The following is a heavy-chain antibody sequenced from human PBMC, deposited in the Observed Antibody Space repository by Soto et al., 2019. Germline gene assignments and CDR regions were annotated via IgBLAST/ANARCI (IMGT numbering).Heavy chain of an antibody. CDR1: GGSSSSYY. D-gene: IGHD5-12*01. CDR2: IYYRGST. V-gene: IGHV4-59*01. CDR3: ARAGDIVAYYFDY. J-gene: IGHJ4*02. Sequence: SETLSLTCTVAGGSSSSYYGGWIRQPPGKGLEWIWYIYYRGSTNYNPSLKSRVTISVDTSKNQFSLKLSSVTAADTAVYYCARAGDIVAYYFDYWGQGTLVTVSS.